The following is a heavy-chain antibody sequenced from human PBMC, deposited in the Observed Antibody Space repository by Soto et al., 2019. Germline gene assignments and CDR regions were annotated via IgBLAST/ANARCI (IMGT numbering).Heavy chain of an antibody. J-gene: IGHJ4*02. CDR1: GYTFTSYG. Sequence: QVQLVQSGAEVKKPGASVKVSCKASGYTFTSYGISWVRQAPGQGLEWMGWISAYNGNTNYAQKLQGRVTMTTDTSPSTAYMGLRSLRSDDTAVYYCARDRLGYCTNGGCRGIALAGTVADYWGQGTLVTVSS. D-gene: IGHD2-8*01. CDR3: ARDRLGYCTNGGCRGIALAGTVADY. V-gene: IGHV1-18*01. CDR2: ISAYNGNT.